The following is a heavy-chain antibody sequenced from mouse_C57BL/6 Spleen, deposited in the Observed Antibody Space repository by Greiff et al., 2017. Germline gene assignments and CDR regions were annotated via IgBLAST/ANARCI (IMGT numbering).Heavy chain of an antibody. CDR2: INPGSGGT. CDR1: GYAFTNYL. Sequence: QVQLQQSGAELVRPGTSVKVSCKASGYAFTNYLIEWVKQRPGQGLEWIGVINPGSGGTNYNEKFKGNATLTADKSSSTAYMQLSSLTSEDAAVYFCARGPSLGYWGQGTTLTVSS. D-gene: IGHD6-1*01. V-gene: IGHV1-54*01. CDR3: ARGPSLGY. J-gene: IGHJ2*01.